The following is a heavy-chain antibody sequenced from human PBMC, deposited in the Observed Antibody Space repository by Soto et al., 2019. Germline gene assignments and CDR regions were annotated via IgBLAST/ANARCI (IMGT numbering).Heavy chain of an antibody. CDR3: AHVIPVVAAYLVFDY. D-gene: IGHD2-15*01. J-gene: IGHJ4*02. CDR2: IYWDDDK. CDR1: GFSLSTSGVG. Sequence: QITLKESGPPLVKPTQTLTLTCTFSGFSLSTSGVGVGWIRQPPGKALEWLALIYWDDDKRYSPSLKSRLTITKDTSKNQVVLTMTNMDPVDTATYYCAHVIPVVAAYLVFDYWGQGTLVTVSS. V-gene: IGHV2-5*02.